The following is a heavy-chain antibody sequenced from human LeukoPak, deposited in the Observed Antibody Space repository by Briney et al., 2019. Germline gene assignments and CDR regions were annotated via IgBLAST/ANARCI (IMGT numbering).Heavy chain of an antibody. D-gene: IGHD6-13*01. Sequence: SETLSLTCNVSGGSISGNSYYRGWIRQPPGKGLEWIASIYYSGNTYYNPSLDSRVTISVDASKNQFSLRLTSVTAADTATYYCARQWHSSSWFGDSWGQGILVTVSS. J-gene: IGHJ4*02. CDR3: ARQWHSSSWFGDS. CDR1: GGSISGNSYY. CDR2: IYYSGNT. V-gene: IGHV4-39*01.